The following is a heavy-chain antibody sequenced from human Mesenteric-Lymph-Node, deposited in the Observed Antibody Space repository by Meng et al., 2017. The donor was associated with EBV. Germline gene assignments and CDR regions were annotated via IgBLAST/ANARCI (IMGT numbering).Heavy chain of an antibody. CDR2: INPHNGGT. D-gene: IGHD3-22*01. CDR3: ARDGNKLYYFDSSGYYVDY. CDR1: GYTFTGYY. Sequence: QGHVVQSGAEVKKPGASVTVPCKASGYTFTGYYMHWVRQAPGQGLDWMGRINPHNGGTNYAQKFQGRVTMTSDTSISTAYMELSRLRSDDTAVYYCARDGNKLYYFDSSGYYVDYWGLGTLVTVSS. J-gene: IGHJ4*02. V-gene: IGHV1-2*06.